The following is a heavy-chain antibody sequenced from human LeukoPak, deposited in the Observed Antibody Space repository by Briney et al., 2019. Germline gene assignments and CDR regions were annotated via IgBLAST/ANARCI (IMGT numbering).Heavy chain of an antibody. J-gene: IGHJ4*02. V-gene: IGHV3-20*04. CDR1: GFTFDDYG. CDR3: ARDPIFGVVTTFDY. D-gene: IGHD3-3*01. CDR2: INWNGGST. Sequence: SGGSLRLSCAASGFTFDDYGMSWVRQAPGKGLEWVSGINWNGGSTGYADSVKGRFTISRDNAKNSLYLQMNSLRAEDTASYYCARDPIFGVVTTFDYWGQGTLVTVSS.